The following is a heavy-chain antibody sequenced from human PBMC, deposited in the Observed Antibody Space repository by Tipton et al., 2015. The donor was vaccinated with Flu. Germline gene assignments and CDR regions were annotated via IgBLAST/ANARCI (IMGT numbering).Heavy chain of an antibody. V-gene: IGHV4-61*01. J-gene: IGHJ4*02. CDR1: GYSISSGYF. Sequence: TLSLTCTVSGYSISSGYFWTWIRQPPGKGPEWIGQIYYNGDTNYNPSLKSRVTISIDTSKNQFPLRLSSVTAADTAVYYRATDSEYNNGRLYFDSWGQGTLVTVSS. D-gene: IGHD5-18*01. CDR3: ATDSEYNNGRLYFDS. CDR2: IYYNGDT.